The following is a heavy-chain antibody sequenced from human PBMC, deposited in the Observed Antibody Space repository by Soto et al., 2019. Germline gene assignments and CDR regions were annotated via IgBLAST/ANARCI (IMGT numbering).Heavy chain of an antibody. CDR1: GGSISSGGYS. D-gene: IGHD2-21*02. CDR2: IYHSGST. V-gene: IGHV4-30-2*01. Sequence: TSETLSLTCAVSGGSISSGGYSWSWIRQPPGKGLEWIGYIYHSGSTYYNPSLKSRVTISVDRSKNQFSLKLSSVTAADTAVYYCARLYCGGDCYSVYWFDPWGQGTLVTVSS. CDR3: ARLYCGGDCYSVYWFDP. J-gene: IGHJ5*02.